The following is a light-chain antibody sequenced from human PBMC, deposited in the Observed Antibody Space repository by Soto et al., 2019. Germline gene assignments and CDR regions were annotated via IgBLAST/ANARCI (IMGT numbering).Light chain of an antibody. Sequence: QLVLTQPPSASASLGASVTLTCTLSSGYSNYKVDWYQQRPGKGPRFVMRVGTGGIVGSKGDGIPDRFSVLGSGLNRYLTIKNIQEEDESDYLCGADHGSGSNFVVFGGGTKVTVL. CDR2: VGTGGIVG. V-gene: IGLV9-49*01. J-gene: IGLJ2*01. CDR3: GADHGSGSNFVV. CDR1: SGYSNYK.